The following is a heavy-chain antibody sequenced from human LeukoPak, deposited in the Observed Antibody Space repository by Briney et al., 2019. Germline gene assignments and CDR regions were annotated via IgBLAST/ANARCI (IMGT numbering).Heavy chain of an antibody. D-gene: IGHD1-14*01. CDR2: IYSGGST. J-gene: IGHJ6*02. CDR3: ARDQVVGTRHYYYYYGMDV. V-gene: IGHV3-53*01. CDR1: GFTVSSNY. Sequence: GGSLRLSCAASGFTVSSNYMSWVRQAPGKGLEWVSVIYSGGSTYYADSVKGRFTISRDNSKNTLYLQMNSLRAEDTAVYYCARDQVVGTRHYYYYYGMDVWGQGTTVTVSS.